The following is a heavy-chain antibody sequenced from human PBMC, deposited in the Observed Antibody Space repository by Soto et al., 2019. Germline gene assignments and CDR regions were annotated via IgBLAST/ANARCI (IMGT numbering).Heavy chain of an antibody. D-gene: IGHD1-1*01. CDR3: ATTTGGSGYYPYFDH. J-gene: IGHJ4*02. Sequence: QVQLQASGPGLVEPSQTLSLTCSVSGGSISSDVYFWSWIRQHPGKGLEWIGYMYYSGSTYYNPSLERRVNISVDTSSNQFALKLSSVTAADTAIYYCATTTGGSGYYPYFDHWGKGTLVTVSS. CDR2: MYYSGST. CDR1: GGSISSDVYF. V-gene: IGHV4-31*03.